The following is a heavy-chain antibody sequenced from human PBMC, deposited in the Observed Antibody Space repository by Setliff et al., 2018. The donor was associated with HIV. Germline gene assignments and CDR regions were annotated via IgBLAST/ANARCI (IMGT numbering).Heavy chain of an antibody. Sequence: PSETLSLTCTVSGGSISSHYWSWIRQPPGKGLEWIGYIYYSGSTYYNPSLKSRVTISVDTSKNQFSLKLSSVTAADTAVYYCARFVFGSGYYFDYWGQGTLVTVS. CDR1: GGSISSHY. D-gene: IGHD3-22*01. CDR3: ARFVFGSGYYFDY. CDR2: IYYSGST. V-gene: IGHV4-59*08. J-gene: IGHJ4*02.